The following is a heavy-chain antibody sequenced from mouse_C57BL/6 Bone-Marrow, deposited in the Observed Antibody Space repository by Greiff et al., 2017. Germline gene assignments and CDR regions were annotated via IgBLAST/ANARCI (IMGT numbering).Heavy chain of an antibody. J-gene: IGHJ1*03. CDR3: ARGDGYYWYFDV. CDR1: GFTFTDYY. Sequence: EVQLVESGGGLVQPGGSLSLSCAASGFTFTDYYMSWVRQPPGKALEWLGFIRNKANGYTTEYSASVKGRFTISRDNSQSILYLQMNALRAEDSATYYWARGDGYYWYFDVWGTGTTVTVSS. D-gene: IGHD2-3*01. V-gene: IGHV7-3*01. CDR2: IRNKANGYTT.